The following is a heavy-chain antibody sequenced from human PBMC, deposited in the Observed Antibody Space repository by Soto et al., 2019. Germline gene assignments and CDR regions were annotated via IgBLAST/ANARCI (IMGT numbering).Heavy chain of an antibody. CDR1: GFTFSSYG. Sequence: ESGGGVVQPGRSLRLSCAASGFTFSSYGMHWVRQAPGKGLEWVAVISYDGSNKYYADSVKGRFTISRDNSKNTLYLQMNSLRAEDTAVYYCAKEVHTKGKGDYYGMDVWGQGTTVTVSS. D-gene: IGHD5-18*01. CDR3: AKEVHTKGKGDYYGMDV. V-gene: IGHV3-30*18. J-gene: IGHJ6*02. CDR2: ISYDGSNK.